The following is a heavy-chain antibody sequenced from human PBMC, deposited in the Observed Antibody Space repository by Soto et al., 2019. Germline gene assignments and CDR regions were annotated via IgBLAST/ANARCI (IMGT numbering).Heavy chain of an antibody. CDR1: GLTSSGYA. J-gene: IGHJ4*02. D-gene: IGHD6-19*01. CDR2: ISGSADNT. CDR3: AKWEAVAVRGGFAY. Sequence: EVLLLQSAGGLVQPGGSLRLSCAASGLTSSGYAMSWVRQAPGKGLEWVSAISGSADNTYYAESVKGRLTISRDRSKNTLYLQMNSLRVEDTDVYYCAKWEAVAVRGGFAYWGQGTLVTVSS. V-gene: IGHV3-23*01.